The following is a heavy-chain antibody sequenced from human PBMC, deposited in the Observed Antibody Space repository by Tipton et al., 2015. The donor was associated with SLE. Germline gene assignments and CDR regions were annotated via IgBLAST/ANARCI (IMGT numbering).Heavy chain of an antibody. CDR2: INHSGST. Sequence: TLSLTCAVYGGSFSGYYWSWIRQPPGKGLEWIGEINHSGSTNYNPSLKSRATISMATSKNQLSLELSSVTAADTAIYYCARGVAHYYDTGSFDIWGQGTLVTVSS. J-gene: IGHJ3*02. V-gene: IGHV4-34*01. CDR1: GGSFSGYY. D-gene: IGHD3-22*01. CDR3: ARGVAHYYDTGSFDI.